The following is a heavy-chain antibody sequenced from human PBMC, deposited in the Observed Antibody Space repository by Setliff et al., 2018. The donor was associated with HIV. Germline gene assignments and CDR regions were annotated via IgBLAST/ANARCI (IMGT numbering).Heavy chain of an antibody. CDR2: IYYSGST. Sequence: SETLSLTCTVSGGSISNSRYYWSWIRQPPGKGLEWIGSIYYSGSTYYNPSLKSRVTISVDTSKNQFSLKLSSVTAADAAVYYCARGIKFLIWGQGTLVTVSS. CDR1: GGSISNSRYY. V-gene: IGHV4-39*01. D-gene: IGHD3-10*01. J-gene: IGHJ1*01. CDR3: ARGIKFLI.